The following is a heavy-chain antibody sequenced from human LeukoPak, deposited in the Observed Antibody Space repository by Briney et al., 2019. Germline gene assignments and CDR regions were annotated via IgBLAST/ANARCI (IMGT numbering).Heavy chain of an antibody. CDR2: ISAYNGNT. CDR1: GYTFTSYG. Sequence: ASVKVSCEASGYTFTSYGISWVRQAPGQGLEWMGWISAYNGNTNYAQKPQGRVTMTTDTSTSTAYMELRSLRSDDTAVYYCARDVYCSSTSCYKYYYYYGMDVWGQGTTVTVSS. D-gene: IGHD2-2*02. CDR3: ARDVYCSSTSCYKYYYYYGMDV. J-gene: IGHJ6*02. V-gene: IGHV1-18*01.